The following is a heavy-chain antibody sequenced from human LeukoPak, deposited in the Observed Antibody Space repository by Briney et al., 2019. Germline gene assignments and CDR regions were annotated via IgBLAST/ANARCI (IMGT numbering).Heavy chain of an antibody. V-gene: IGHV4-59*08. D-gene: IGHD4-17*01. J-gene: IGHJ6*01. CDR1: GGSISYWY. CDR3: SGQDTTTTVPAGMKV. CDR2: GYYSGTT. Sequence: SDTLSLTCTVSGGSISYWYWSWIRQPPAKGLEWIGYGYYSGTTNYNPSLNSQVTISVDTSKNQFSLPLRAVTAADTAGYDCSGQDTTTTVPAGMKVWGQGTTVTVPS.